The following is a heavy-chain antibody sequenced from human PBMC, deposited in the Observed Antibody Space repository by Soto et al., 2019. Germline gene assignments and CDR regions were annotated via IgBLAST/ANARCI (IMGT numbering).Heavy chain of an antibody. CDR2: IIPIFGTA. V-gene: IGHV1-69*06. J-gene: IGHJ6*02. Sequence: PGQGLEWMGGIIPIFGTANYAQRFQGRVTITADKSTSTAYMELSSLRADDTAVYYCARDRLYDSNTYYLNYGMDVWGQGTTVTVSS. D-gene: IGHD3-22*01. CDR3: ARDRLYDSNTYYLNYGMDV.